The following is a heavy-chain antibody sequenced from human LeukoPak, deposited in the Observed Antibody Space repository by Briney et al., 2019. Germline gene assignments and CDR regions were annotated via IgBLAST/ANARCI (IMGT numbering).Heavy chain of an antibody. CDR2: ISSNGGST. J-gene: IGHJ3*02. V-gene: IGHV3-64*01. CDR1: GFTFSSYA. Sequence: SGGSLRLSCAASGFTFSSYAMHWVRQAPGKGLEYVSAISSNGGSTYYANSVKGRFTISRDNSKNTLYLQMGSLRAEDMAVYYCARAPAGTYAFDIWGQGTMVTVSS. CDR3: ARAPAGTYAFDI. D-gene: IGHD1-14*01.